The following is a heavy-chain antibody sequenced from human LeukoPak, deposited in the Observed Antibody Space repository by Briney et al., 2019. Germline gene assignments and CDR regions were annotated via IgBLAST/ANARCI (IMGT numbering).Heavy chain of an antibody. V-gene: IGHV1-2*02. J-gene: IGHJ4*02. CDR3: ASPSVSDYGDYAFDY. CDR1: GYTFTGYY. D-gene: IGHD4-17*01. Sequence: ASVKVSCKASGYTFTGYYMHWVRQAPGQGLEWMGWINPNSGGTNSAQKFQGRFTMTRDTSISTAYMELSRLRSDVTAVYYCASPSVSDYGDYAFDYWGQGTLVTVSS. CDR2: INPNSGGT.